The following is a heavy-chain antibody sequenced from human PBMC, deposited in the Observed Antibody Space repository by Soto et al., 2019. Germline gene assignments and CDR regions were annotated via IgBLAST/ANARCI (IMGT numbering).Heavy chain of an antibody. CDR1: GFTFSSYS. D-gene: IGHD6-13*01. CDR3: ARSSRRYSSSWYSPFDP. J-gene: IGHJ5*02. V-gene: IGHV3-21*01. CDR2: ISSSSSYI. Sequence: LRLSCAASGFTFSSYSMNWVRQAPGKGLEWVSSISSSSSYIYYADSVKGRFTISRDNAKNSLYLQMNSLRAEDTAVYYCARSSRRYSSSWYSPFDPWGQGTLVTVSS.